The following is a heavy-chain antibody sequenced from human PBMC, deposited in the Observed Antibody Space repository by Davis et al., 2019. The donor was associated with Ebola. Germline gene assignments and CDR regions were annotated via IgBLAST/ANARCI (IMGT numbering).Heavy chain of an antibody. V-gene: IGHV3-23*01. Sequence: PGGSLRLSCAASGFTFSSYAMSWVRQAPGKGLEWVSLISGSDGSTYYADSVKGRFTISRDNSKQTLYLQMNSLRAEDTAVYYCARGSSSWYEPPFDYWGQGTLVTVSS. CDR1: GFTFSSYA. CDR2: ISGSDGST. D-gene: IGHD6-13*01. CDR3: ARGSSSWYEPPFDY. J-gene: IGHJ4*02.